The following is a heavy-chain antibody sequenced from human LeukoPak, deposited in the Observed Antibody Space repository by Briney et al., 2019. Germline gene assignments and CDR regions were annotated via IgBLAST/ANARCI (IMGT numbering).Heavy chain of an antibody. J-gene: IGHJ4*02. CDR3: ARDGRGDGETDY. D-gene: IGHD5-24*01. Sequence: TGGSLRLSCAASGFTFSNFWMNWVRQAPGKGLEWVANIQRDGSHKNYVDSVKGRFTISRDNADNSLFLQMNSLRAEDTAVYYCARDGRGDGETDYWGQGTLVTVSS. V-gene: IGHV3-7*01. CDR1: GFTFSNFW. CDR2: IQRDGSHK.